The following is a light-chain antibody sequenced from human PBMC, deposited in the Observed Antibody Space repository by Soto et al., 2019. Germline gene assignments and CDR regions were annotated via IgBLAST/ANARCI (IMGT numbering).Light chain of an antibody. Sequence: EIVLTQSPATLSLSPGERATLSCRASQSVSSYLAWYQQKPGQAPRLLIYDASNRATGIPARFSGSGSGTDFTLTISRLEPEDFAVYYCQQGSFGGGTKVKIK. J-gene: IGKJ4*01. CDR1: QSVSSY. CDR3: QQGS. CDR2: DAS. V-gene: IGKV3-11*01.